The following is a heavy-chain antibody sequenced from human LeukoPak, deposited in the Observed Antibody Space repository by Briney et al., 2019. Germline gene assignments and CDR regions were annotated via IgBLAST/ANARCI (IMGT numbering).Heavy chain of an antibody. CDR3: ARSELLWFGGVNSGFDY. CDR1: GGSISSNY. J-gene: IGHJ4*02. D-gene: IGHD3-10*01. CDR2: VYYSGST. V-gene: IGHV4-59*01. Sequence: KPSETPSLTCTVSGGSISSNYWSWSRQPPGKGLEWIGYVYYSGSTNYNPSLKSRVTISVDTSENQFSLKLSSVTAADTAVYYCARSELLWFGGVNSGFDYWGQGTLVTVSS.